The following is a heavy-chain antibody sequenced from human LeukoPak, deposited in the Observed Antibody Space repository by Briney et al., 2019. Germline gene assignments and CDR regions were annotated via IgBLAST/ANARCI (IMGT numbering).Heavy chain of an antibody. D-gene: IGHD2-21*01. J-gene: IGHJ4*02. CDR3: AKSDCGGDGCKLLNY. CDR2: VSDSGDAT. CDR1: GFTFSNYA. Sequence: GGSLRLSCAGSGFTFSNYAMSWVRQPPGKGLEWVSAVSDSGDATRYADSVKGRFTISRDNSKNTLCLQMNSLRAEDTAVYYCAKSDCGGDGCKLLNYWGQGTLVTVSS. V-gene: IGHV3-23*01.